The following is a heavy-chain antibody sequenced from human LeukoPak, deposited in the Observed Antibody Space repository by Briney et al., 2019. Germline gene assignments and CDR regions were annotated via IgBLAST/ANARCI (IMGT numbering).Heavy chain of an antibody. V-gene: IGHV3-20*04. CDR1: GFTFDDYG. CDR2: INWNGGST. J-gene: IGHJ6*03. D-gene: IGHD3-3*01. Sequence: GGSLRLSCAASGFTFDDYGMSWVRQAPGKGLEWVSGINWNGGSTDYADSVKGRFTISRDNAKNTLYLQMNSLRAEDTALYYCARGGEGASYDFWSGCPVPALDYYYHYMDVWGKGTTVTVSS. CDR3: ARGGEGASYDFWSGCPVPALDYYYHYMDV.